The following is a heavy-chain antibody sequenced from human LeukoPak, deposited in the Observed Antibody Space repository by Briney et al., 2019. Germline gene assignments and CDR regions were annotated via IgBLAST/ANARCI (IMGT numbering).Heavy chain of an antibody. CDR1: GIPFSDYY. CDR2: ISSSSSYT. D-gene: IGHD6-13*01. J-gene: IGHJ4*02. Sequence: GGSLGLSCVVSGIPFSDYYMNWIRQAPGKGLEWISYISSSSSYTDYADSVKGRFTISRDNAQNALFLQMDSLRVEDTAVYYCAAGTAADYWGQGTRVTVSS. CDR3: AAGTAADY. V-gene: IGHV3-11*03.